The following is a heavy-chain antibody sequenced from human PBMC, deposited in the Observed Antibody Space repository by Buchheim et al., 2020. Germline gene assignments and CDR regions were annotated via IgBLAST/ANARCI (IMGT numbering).Heavy chain of an antibody. Sequence: QVQLVESGGGVVQPGRSLRLSCAASGFTFSSYAMHWVRQAPGKGLEWVAVISYDGSNKYYADSVKGRFTISRDNSKNTLYLQMNSLRAEDTAVYYCARDNVGPTSYYGMDVWGQGTT. CDR2: ISYDGSNK. D-gene: IGHD2-8*01. J-gene: IGHJ6*02. CDR3: ARDNVGPTSYYGMDV. CDR1: GFTFSSYA. V-gene: IGHV3-30*04.